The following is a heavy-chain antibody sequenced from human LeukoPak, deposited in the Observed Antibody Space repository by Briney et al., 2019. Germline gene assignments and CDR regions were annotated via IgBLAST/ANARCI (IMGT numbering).Heavy chain of an antibody. V-gene: IGHV3-11*06. CDR1: GFTFGDYY. D-gene: IGHD2-15*01. Sequence: GGSLRLSCAASGFTFGDYYMSWIRQAPGKGLEWVSYISSSSSYTNYADSVKGRFTISRDNAKNSLYLQMNSLRAWDTAVYYCARVNCSGGSCFGSGGMDVWGQGTTVTVSS. J-gene: IGHJ6*02. CDR2: ISSSSSYT. CDR3: ARVNCSGGSCFGSGGMDV.